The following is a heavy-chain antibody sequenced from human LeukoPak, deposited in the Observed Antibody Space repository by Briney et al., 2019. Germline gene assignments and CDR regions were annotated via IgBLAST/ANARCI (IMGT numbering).Heavy chain of an antibody. CDR1: GFTFSSYG. CDR2: IWHDGTRE. D-gene: IGHD6-13*01. Sequence: GGSLRLSCAASGFTFSSYGMHWVRQAPGKGLEWVTLIWHDGTRENYADSVKGRFTISRDNSKNTLYLQMNSLRAEDTAVYYCARDLSIGAAETGGQGTLVTVSS. V-gene: IGHV3-33*08. CDR3: ARDLSIGAAET. J-gene: IGHJ4*02.